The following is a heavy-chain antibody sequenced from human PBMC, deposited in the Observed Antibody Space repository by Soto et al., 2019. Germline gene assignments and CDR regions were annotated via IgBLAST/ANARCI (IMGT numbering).Heavy chain of an antibody. Sequence: QVQLVESGGGVVQPGRSLRLSCADSGFTFSSYGMYWVRQAPGKGLEWVAVISYDGSKTYYTDSVKGRFTISRDNSKNTLSLQMNGLRVEDTAVYYCAKDEGLVVVAASITYFDYWGQGTLVTVSS. CDR1: GFTFSSYG. V-gene: IGHV3-30*18. J-gene: IGHJ4*02. CDR2: ISYDGSKT. CDR3: AKDEGLVVVAASITYFDY. D-gene: IGHD2-15*01.